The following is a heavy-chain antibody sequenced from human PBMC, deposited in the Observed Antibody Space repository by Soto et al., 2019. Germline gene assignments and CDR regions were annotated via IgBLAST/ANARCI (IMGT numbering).Heavy chain of an antibody. Sequence: GESLKISCKVSGYSFTSYWIGWVRQMPGKGLEWMGIIYPGDSDTRYSPSFQGQVTISADKSISTAYLQWSSLKASDTAMYYCARLDEPLGYCSSTSCSPFDYWGQGTLVTVSS. V-gene: IGHV5-51*01. CDR3: ARLDEPLGYCSSTSCSPFDY. CDR1: GYSFTSYW. CDR2: IYPGDSDT. D-gene: IGHD2-2*01. J-gene: IGHJ4*02.